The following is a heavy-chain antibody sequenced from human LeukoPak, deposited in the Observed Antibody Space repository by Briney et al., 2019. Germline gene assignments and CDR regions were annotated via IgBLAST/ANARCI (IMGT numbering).Heavy chain of an antibody. CDR2: THPNSDGT. V-gene: IGHV1-2*02. CDR1: GYIFTNHY. Sequence: ASVKVSCKASGYIFTNHYMHWVRQAPGQGLEWMGWTHPNSDGTNYAQKFQGRVTMTRDTSINTAYMELRSLRSDDTAIYYCARGGSTVFGGVNDWGQGTLVTVSS. D-gene: IGHD3-3*01. J-gene: IGHJ4*02. CDR3: ARGGSTVFGGVND.